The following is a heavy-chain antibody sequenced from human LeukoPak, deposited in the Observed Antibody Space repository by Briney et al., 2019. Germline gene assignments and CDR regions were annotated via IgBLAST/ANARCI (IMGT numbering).Heavy chain of an antibody. CDR2: IYTSGST. J-gene: IGHJ2*01. CDR1: GGSISSYY. Sequence: PSETLSLTCTVSGGSISSYYWSWIRQPPGKGLEWIGYIYTSGSTNYNPSLKSRVTISVDTSKNQFSLKLSSVTAADTAVYYCARRPSRGWRYFDLWGRGTLVTVSS. D-gene: IGHD6-19*01. V-gene: IGHV4-4*09. CDR3: ARRPSRGWRYFDL.